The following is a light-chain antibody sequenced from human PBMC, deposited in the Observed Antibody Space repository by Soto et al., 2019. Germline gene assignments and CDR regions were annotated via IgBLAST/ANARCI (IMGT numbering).Light chain of an antibody. CDR2: KNN. Sequence: QPVLTQPPSASGAPGQRVTVSCSGSNSNIGGNYVYWYQQLPGTAPKLLIYKNNQRPSGVPERFSGSKSGTSASLAISGLRSEDEADYYCAVWDDSLSGRVFGGGTQLTVL. CDR3: AVWDDSLSGRV. V-gene: IGLV1-47*01. J-gene: IGLJ3*02. CDR1: NSNIGGNY.